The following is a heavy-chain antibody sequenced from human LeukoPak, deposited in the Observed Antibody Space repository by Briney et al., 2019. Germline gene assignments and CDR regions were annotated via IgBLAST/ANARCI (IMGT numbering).Heavy chain of an antibody. CDR1: GFTFSNYG. Sequence: GRSLRLSCAAAGFTFSNYGLIWVRQAPRRGLEWVSAITGSGVTTTYADSVKGRFTISRDNSRNTLYLQMSSLRAEDAAVYYCAKAREVSAARVYDYWGQGTLVTVSS. J-gene: IGHJ4*02. V-gene: IGHV3-23*01. CDR3: AKAREVSAARVYDY. D-gene: IGHD2-2*01. CDR2: ITGSGVTT.